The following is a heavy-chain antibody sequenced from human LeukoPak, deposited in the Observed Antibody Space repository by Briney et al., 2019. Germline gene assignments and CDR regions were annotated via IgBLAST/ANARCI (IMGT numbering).Heavy chain of an antibody. CDR1: GGSISSYY. CDR3: ARVRSDDTIPPWYFDL. D-gene: IGHD3-22*01. Sequence: SETLSLTCTVSGGSISSYYWSWIRQPPGKGLEWIGYIYYSGSTNYNPSLKSRVTISVDTSKNQFSLKLSSVTAADTAVYYCARVRSDDTIPPWYFDLWGRGTLVTVSS. V-gene: IGHV4-59*01. J-gene: IGHJ2*01. CDR2: IYYSGST.